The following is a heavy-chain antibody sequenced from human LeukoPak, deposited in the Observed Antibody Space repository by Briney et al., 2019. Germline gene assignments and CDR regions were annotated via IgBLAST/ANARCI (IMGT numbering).Heavy chain of an antibody. CDR3: ARASAHYDFWSGYYSPVVDDAFDI. V-gene: IGHV3-74*01. CDR1: GFTFSSYW. D-gene: IGHD3-3*01. CDR2: INSDGSST. Sequence: GGSLRLSCAASGFTFSSYWMHWVRQAPGKGLVWVSRINSDGSSTSYADSVKGRFTISRDNAKNTLYLQMNSLRAEDTAVYYCARASAHYDFWSGYYSPVVDDAFDIWGQGTMVTVSS. J-gene: IGHJ3*02.